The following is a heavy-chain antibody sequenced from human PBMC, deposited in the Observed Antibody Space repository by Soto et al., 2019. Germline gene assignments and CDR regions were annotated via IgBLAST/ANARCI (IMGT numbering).Heavy chain of an antibody. Sequence: GGSLRLSCAASGFTFSNAWMSWVRQAPGKGLEWVGRIKSKTDGGTTDYAAPVKGRFTISRDDSKNTLYLQMNSLKTGDTAVYYCTTKWLRLKIDYWGQGTLVTVSS. D-gene: IGHD5-12*01. CDR2: IKSKTDGGTT. CDR1: GFTFSNAW. V-gene: IGHV3-15*01. J-gene: IGHJ4*02. CDR3: TTKWLRLKIDY.